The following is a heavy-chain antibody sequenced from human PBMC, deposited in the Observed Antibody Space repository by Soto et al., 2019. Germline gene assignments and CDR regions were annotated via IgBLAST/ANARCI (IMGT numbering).Heavy chain of an antibody. CDR3: ARDGLQLAASPYYFDY. V-gene: IGHV3-30-3*01. CDR2: ISYDGSNK. Sequence: GGSLRLSCAASGFTFSSYAMHCVRQAPGKGLEWVAVISYDGSNKYYADSVKGRFTISRDNSKNTLYLQMNSLRAEDTAVYYCARDGLQLAASPYYFDYWGQGTLVTVSS. J-gene: IGHJ4*02. CDR1: GFTFSSYA. D-gene: IGHD2-15*01.